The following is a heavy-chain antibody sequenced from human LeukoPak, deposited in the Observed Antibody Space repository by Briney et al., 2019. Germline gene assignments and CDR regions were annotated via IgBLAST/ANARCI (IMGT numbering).Heavy chain of an antibody. CDR2: ISSSSGYI. D-gene: IGHD6-13*01. Sequence: PGGSLRLSCAASGFTFSSYSMNWVRQAPGKGLEWVSSISSSSGYIYYADSVKGRFTISRDNAKNSLYLQMNSLRAEDTAVYYCARGSSSSWYELDYWGQGTLVTVSS. CDR3: ARGSSSSWYELDY. J-gene: IGHJ4*02. V-gene: IGHV3-21*01. CDR1: GFTFSSYS.